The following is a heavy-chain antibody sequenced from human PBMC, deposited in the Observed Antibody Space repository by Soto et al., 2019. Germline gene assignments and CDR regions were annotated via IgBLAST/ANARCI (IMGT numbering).Heavy chain of an antibody. J-gene: IGHJ4*02. Sequence: ASVKVSCKASGYTFSGFYMHWVRQAPGQGLEWMGWINPNSGGTKSAEKFQGRVTMTRDTSISTAYMELSRLTSDDTAVYYCASAAVTGTARLDFWGQGXQVTVHS. CDR1: GYTFSGFY. CDR2: INPNSGGT. D-gene: IGHD6-19*01. CDR3: ASAAVTGTARLDF. V-gene: IGHV1-2*02.